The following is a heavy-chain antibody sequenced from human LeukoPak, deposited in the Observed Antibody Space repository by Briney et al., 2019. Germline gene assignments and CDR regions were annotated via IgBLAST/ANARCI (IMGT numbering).Heavy chain of an antibody. CDR2: IYYSGST. D-gene: IGHD3-16*01. Sequence: SQTLSLTCTVSGGSISSGGYYWSWLRQHPGKGLEWIGYIYYSGSTYYNPSLKSRVTISVDTSKNQFSLKLSSVTAADAAVYYCARGRRFWGYYFDYWGQGTLVTVSS. V-gene: IGHV4-31*03. CDR3: ARGRRFWGYYFDY. CDR1: GGSISSGGYY. J-gene: IGHJ4*02.